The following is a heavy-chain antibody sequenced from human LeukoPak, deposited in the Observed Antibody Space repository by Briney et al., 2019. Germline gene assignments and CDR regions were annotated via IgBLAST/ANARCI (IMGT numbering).Heavy chain of an antibody. V-gene: IGHV1-2*06. CDR3: ARDTVYGSGNLYYYYMDV. J-gene: IGHJ6*03. CDR2: INPNSGGT. Sequence: ASVKVSCKASGYTFTGYYMHWVRQAPGQGLVWMGRINPNSGGTNYAQKFQGRVTMTRDTSISTAYMELSRLRSDDTAVYYCARDTVYGSGNLYYYYMDVWGKGTTVTVSS. D-gene: IGHD3-10*01. CDR1: GYTFTGYY.